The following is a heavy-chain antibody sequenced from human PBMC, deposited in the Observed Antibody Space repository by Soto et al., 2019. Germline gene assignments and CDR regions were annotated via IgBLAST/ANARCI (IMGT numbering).Heavy chain of an antibody. V-gene: IGHV4-31*03. J-gene: IGHJ6*02. CDR2: IYYSGST. D-gene: IGHD2-21*01. CDR3: AASCVGCGGFNYYGMDV. Sequence: QVQLQESGPGLVKPSQTLSLTCTVSGGSISSGGYSWSWIRQHPGKGLEWIGYIYYSGSTYYNPSLKSRVTISVDTSKNQFSLKLSSVTAADTAVYYCAASCVGCGGFNYYGMDVWGQGTTVPVSS. CDR1: GGSISSGGYS.